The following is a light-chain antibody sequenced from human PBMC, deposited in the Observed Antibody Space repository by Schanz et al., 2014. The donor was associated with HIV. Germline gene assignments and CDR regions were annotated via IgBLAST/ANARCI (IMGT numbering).Light chain of an antibody. CDR2: ATS. V-gene: IGKV1-39*01. Sequence: DIQMTQSPSSLSAFLGDTVTITCRASQTIGISLNWYQQKPGRAPRLLIYATSLLHTGIPSRFSGSGSGTEFTLTISSVQPEDFATYYCQQYDRRSFTFGQGTKLEI. J-gene: IGKJ2*01. CDR1: QTIGIS. CDR3: QQYDRRSFT.